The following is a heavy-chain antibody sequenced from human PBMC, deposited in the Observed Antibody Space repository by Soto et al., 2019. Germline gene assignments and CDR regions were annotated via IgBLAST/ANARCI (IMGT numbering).Heavy chain of an antibody. CDR2: IIPILGIA. V-gene: IGHV1-69*02. J-gene: IGHJ4*02. CDR1: GGTFSSYT. Sequence: QVQLVQSGAEVKKPGSSVKVSCKASGGTFSSYTISWVRQAPGQGLEWMGRIIPILGIANYAQKFQGRVTSTADKSTSTGYMELSSLRSEDPAVYDGAMTIVATINYFDYWGQGTLVTVSS. CDR3: AMTIVATINYFDY. D-gene: IGHD5-12*01.